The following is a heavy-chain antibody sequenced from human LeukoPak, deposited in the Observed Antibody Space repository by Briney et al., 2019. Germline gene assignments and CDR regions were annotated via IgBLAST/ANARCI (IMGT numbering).Heavy chain of an antibody. J-gene: IGHJ3*02. CDR3: AIDQMTSSIKGAFDI. CDR2: ISASGGST. Sequence: GGSLRLSCAASGFTFSSYAMTWVGQARGKGLEWVSGISASGGSTYYAASVKGRFTVSRDKSRNTLSLQMDSLGAEDTAVYYCAIDQMTSSIKGAFDIWGQGTMVTVSS. D-gene: IGHD2-2*01. V-gene: IGHV3-23*01. CDR1: GFTFSSYA.